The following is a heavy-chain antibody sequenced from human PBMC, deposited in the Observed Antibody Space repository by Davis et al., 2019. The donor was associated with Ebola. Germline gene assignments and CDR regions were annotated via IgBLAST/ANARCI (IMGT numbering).Heavy chain of an antibody. Sequence: GESLKISCAASGFTFSSYGMHWVRQAPGKGLEWVAVISYDGSNKYYADSVKGRFTISRDNSKNTLYLQMNSLRAEDTAVYYCARDGREFLTGDLEGWGQGTLVTVSS. CDR1: GFTFSSYG. J-gene: IGHJ4*02. D-gene: IGHD7-27*01. CDR3: ARDGREFLTGDLEG. V-gene: IGHV3-30*03. CDR2: ISYDGSNK.